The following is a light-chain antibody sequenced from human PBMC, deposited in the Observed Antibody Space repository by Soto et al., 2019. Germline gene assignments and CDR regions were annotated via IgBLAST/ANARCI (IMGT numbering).Light chain of an antibody. CDR2: GAS. V-gene: IGKV1-39*01. Sequence: DIQLTQSPSSLSASVGDRVTITCRASQTISNFLNWYQQKPGKAPKLRIYGASSVQGGVPSRFSGSGSGTDFTLTISSLQPEDLATYYCQHSYNTPSYGFVQGTKLQIK. CDR3: QHSYNTPSYG. J-gene: IGKJ2*03. CDR1: QTISNF.